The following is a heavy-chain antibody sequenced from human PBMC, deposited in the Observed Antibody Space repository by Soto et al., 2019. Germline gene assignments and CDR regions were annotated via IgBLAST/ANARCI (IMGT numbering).Heavy chain of an antibody. D-gene: IGHD6-19*01. CDR3: ARVGIAVAGTYFDF. J-gene: IGHJ4*02. CDR2: ISGGSSYI. Sequence: GGSLRLSCAASGFTFNSYSMNWVRQAPGKGLEWVSSISGGSSYINHADSVKGRFTISRDNAKNSLYLQMNSLRAEDTAVYYCARVGIAVAGTYFDFWGQGTLVTVSS. CDR1: GFTFNSYS. V-gene: IGHV3-21*01.